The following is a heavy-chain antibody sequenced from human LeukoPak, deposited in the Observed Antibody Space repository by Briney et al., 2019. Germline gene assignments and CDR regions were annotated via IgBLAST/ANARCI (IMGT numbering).Heavy chain of an antibody. CDR2: IYYSGST. D-gene: IGHD6-13*01. CDR3: ARPRIAADYYMDV. V-gene: IGHV4-39*01. J-gene: IGHJ6*03. CDR1: GGSISSSSYY. Sequence: PSETLSLTCTVSGGSISSSSYYWGWIRQPPGKGLEWIGSIYYSGSTYYNPSLKSRVTISVDTSKNQFSLELSSVTAADTAVYYCARPRIAADYYMDVWGKGTTVTVSS.